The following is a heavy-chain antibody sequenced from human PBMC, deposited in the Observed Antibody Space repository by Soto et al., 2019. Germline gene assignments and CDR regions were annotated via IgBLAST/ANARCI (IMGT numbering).Heavy chain of an antibody. CDR1: GFTFSSYA. CDR3: AKDLGYCSGGSCHSGDY. D-gene: IGHD2-15*01. CDR2: ISGSGGST. V-gene: IGHV3-23*01. Sequence: GSLRLSCAASGFTFSSYAMSWVRQAPGKGLEWVSAISGSGGSTYYADSVKGRFTISRDNSKNTLYLQMNSLRAEDTAVYYCAKDLGYCSGGSCHSGDYWGQGTLVTVSS. J-gene: IGHJ4*02.